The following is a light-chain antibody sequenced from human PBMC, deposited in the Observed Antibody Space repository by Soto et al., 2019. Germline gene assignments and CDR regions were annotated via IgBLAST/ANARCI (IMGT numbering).Light chain of an antibody. J-gene: IGKJ5*01. V-gene: IGKV3-20*01. Sequence: EIVMTQSPATLSVSPGGRATRSCRASQSVSRRLAWYQQRPGQSPRLLISGASMRASGVPVRFIGSGSGTDFTLTITRLEPEDFAVYYCQQYGGSPITFGLGTRLEIK. CDR3: QQYGGSPIT. CDR1: QSVSRR. CDR2: GAS.